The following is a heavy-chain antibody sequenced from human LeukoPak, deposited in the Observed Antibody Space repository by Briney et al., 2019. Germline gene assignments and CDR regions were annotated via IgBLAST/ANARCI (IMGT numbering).Heavy chain of an antibody. CDR3: TRDRGKVLWFGEFFDC. J-gene: IGHJ4*02. CDR1: RYPFGDYA. D-gene: IGHD3-10*01. Sequence: GGSLRLSCTASRYPFGDYAMRWVRQAPGEGLEGGGFIRSKDYGGTTEYAASVKDRFTISRDDSKSIAYLQMNSLKTEDTAVYYCTRDRGKVLWFGEFFDCWGQGTLVTVSS. CDR2: IRSKDYGGTT. V-gene: IGHV3-49*04.